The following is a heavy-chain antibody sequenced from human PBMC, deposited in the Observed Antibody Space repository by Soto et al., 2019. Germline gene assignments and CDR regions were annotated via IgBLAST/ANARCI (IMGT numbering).Heavy chain of an antibody. D-gene: IGHD6-13*01. Sequence: GGSLSLSCAASGFTFISNSMNWVGQAPGKGRDGVSSISSSSSYIYYADSVKGRFTISRDNAKNSLYLKMNSLRAEDTAVYYCARVRVGSSWTDYWGQGTLVTVSS. J-gene: IGHJ4*02. CDR3: ARVRVGSSWTDY. V-gene: IGHV3-21*01. CDR2: ISSSSSYI. CDR1: GFTFISNS.